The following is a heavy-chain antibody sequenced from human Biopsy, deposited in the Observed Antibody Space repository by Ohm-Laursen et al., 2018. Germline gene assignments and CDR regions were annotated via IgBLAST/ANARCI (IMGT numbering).Heavy chain of an antibody. D-gene: IGHD6-19*01. J-gene: IGHJ4*02. CDR3: TAGIPGLSRSSDY. Sequence: SLRLSCAASGSTFSAAWIYWVRQAPGKGLECVALVKSNANGGTTEYPAPVEGRFSISRDDSRNTVYLHMSSLNTDDTAMYFCTAGIPGLSRSSDYWGQGTLVTVSS. V-gene: IGHV3-15*05. CDR2: VKSNANGGTT. CDR1: GSTFSAAW.